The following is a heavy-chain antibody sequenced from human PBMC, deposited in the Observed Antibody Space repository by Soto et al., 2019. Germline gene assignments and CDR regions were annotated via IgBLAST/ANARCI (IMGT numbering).Heavy chain of an antibody. D-gene: IGHD2-15*01. CDR1: GGSFSGYY. Sequence: SETLSLTCAVYGGSFSGYYWSWIRQPPGKGLEWIGEINHSGSTNYNPSLKSRVTISVDTSKNQFYLKLSSVTASDTAMYYCARPGSTRRWFYFDTWGRETQVIVSS. CDR2: INHSGST. V-gene: IGHV4-34*01. CDR3: ARPGSTRRWFYFDT. J-gene: IGHJ4*02.